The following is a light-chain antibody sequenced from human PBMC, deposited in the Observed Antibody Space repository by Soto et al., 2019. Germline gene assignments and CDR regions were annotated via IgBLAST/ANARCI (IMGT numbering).Light chain of an antibody. CDR1: SSDVGGYNH. Sequence: QSALTQPASVSGSPGQSITISCTGTSSDVGGYNHVSWYQQHPGKAPILIIFEVRNRPSGVSDRFSASKSGNTASLTISGLQTEDEDVYYCSSYASSSSYAFGTGTKLTVL. CDR2: EVR. CDR3: SSYASSSSYA. J-gene: IGLJ1*01. V-gene: IGLV2-14*01.